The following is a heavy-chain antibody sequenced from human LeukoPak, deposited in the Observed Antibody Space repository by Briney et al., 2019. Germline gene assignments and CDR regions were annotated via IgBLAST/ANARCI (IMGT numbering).Heavy chain of an antibody. CDR3: AKDLLGYCSSTSCSRYYGMDV. J-gene: IGHJ6*02. D-gene: IGHD2-2*01. CDR1: GFTFSSYG. V-gene: IGHV3-30*18. Sequence: PGGSLGLSCAASGFTFSSYGMHWVRQAPGKGLEWVAVISYDGSNKYYADSVKGRFTISRDNSKNTLYLQMNSLRAEDTAVYYCAKDLLGYCSSTSCSRYYGMDVWGQGTTVTVSS. CDR2: ISYDGSNK.